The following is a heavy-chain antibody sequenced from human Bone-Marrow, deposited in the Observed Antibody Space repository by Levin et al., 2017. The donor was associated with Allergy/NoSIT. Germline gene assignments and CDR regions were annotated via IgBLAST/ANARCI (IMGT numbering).Heavy chain of an antibody. CDR2: ISYSGNS. V-gene: IGHV4-59*01. D-gene: IGHD6-13*01. CDR3: ARDRVTAADGTYYFYGMDG. CDR1: RDSISSYF. Sequence: SETLSLTCTVSRDSISSYFWSWIRQPPGKGLEWIGYISYSGNSKYDPSLRSRVTISVDTSKNQFSLKLRSVTAADTAIYYCARDRVTAADGTYYFYGMDGWGQGTTVTVSS. J-gene: IGHJ6*02.